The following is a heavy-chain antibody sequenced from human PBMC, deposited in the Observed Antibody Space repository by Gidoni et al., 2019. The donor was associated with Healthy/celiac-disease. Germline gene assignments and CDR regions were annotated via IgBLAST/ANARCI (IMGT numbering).Heavy chain of an antibody. D-gene: IGHD3-22*01. CDR2: IIPIFGTA. V-gene: IGHV1-69*01. CDR1: GGTFSSYA. Sequence: QVQLVQSGAEVKKPGSSVKVSCKASGGTFSSYAISWVRQAPGQGLEWMGGIIPIFGTANYAQKFQGRVTITADESTSTAYMELSSLRSEDTAVYYCARDPRAYYDSSGYYDLNYWYFDLWGRGTLVTVSS. CDR3: ARDPRAYYDSSGYYDLNYWYFDL. J-gene: IGHJ2*01.